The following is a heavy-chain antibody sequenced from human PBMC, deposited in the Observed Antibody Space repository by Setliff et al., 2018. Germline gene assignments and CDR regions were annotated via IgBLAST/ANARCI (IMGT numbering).Heavy chain of an antibody. V-gene: IGHV4-39*07. D-gene: IGHD1-26*01. Sequence: SETLSLTCTVSGGSISSSSYYWGWIRQPPGKGLEWIGEINHSGSSNYNPSLKSRVTISVDTSKNQFSLNLSSATAADTAVYYCARGPRYSGSYYVNYWGQGTLVTVSS. CDR3: ARGPRYSGSYYVNY. CDR1: GGSISSSSYY. J-gene: IGHJ4*02. CDR2: INHSGSS.